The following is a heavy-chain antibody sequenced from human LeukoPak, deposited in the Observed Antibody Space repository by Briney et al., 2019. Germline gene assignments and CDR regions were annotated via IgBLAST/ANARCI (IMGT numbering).Heavy chain of an antibody. CDR3: ARLVCGGDCYSDY. V-gene: IGHV4-34*01. CDR1: GGSFSGYY. D-gene: IGHD2-21*02. Sequence: PETLCLTCAVYGGSFSGYYWSWIRQPPGKGLEWIGEINHSGSTNYNPSLKSRVTISVDTSKNQFSLKLSSVTAADTAVYYCARLVCGGDCYSDYWGQGTLVTVSS. CDR2: INHSGST. J-gene: IGHJ4*02.